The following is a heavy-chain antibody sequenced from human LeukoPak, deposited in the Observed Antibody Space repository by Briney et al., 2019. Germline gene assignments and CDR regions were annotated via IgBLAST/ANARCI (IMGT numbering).Heavy chain of an antibody. J-gene: IGHJ4*02. CDR3: ARYGSGSNFDY. D-gene: IGHD3-10*01. V-gene: IGHV3-11*01. CDR2: ISSRGSTI. CDR1: GIPFSDYY. Sequence: PGGSLRLSCAASGIPFSDYYMSWIRQAPGKGLEWVSYISSRGSTIYYADSVKGRFTISRDNAKNSLYLQMNSLRAEDTAMYYRARYGSGSNFDYWGQGTLVTVSS.